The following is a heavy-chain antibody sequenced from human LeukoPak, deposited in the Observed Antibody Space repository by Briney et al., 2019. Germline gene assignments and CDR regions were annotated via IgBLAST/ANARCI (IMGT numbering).Heavy chain of an antibody. CDR3: ARDGLRNSYGYMNYGMDV. D-gene: IGHD5-18*01. CDR2: ISSGSSYT. Sequence: KSGGSLRLSCAASGLTFSSYSMNWVRQAPGKGLEWVSSISSGSSYTYYADSVKGRFTISRDNAKNSLYLQMNSLRAEDTAVYYCARDGLRNSYGYMNYGMDVWGQGTTVTVSS. CDR1: GLTFSSYS. J-gene: IGHJ6*02. V-gene: IGHV3-21*01.